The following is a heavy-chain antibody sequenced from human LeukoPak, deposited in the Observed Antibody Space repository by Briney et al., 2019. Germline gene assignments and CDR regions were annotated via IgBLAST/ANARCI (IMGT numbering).Heavy chain of an antibody. J-gene: IGHJ6*04. Sequence: GESLKISCKGSGYRFTSYWIGWVRQMPGKRLGWMGIIYPGDSDTRYSPSFQGQVTISADKSITTAYLQWSSLKASDAAMYYCARHKRWFGELSMGGANYYGMDVGGKGTTVTVSS. V-gene: IGHV5-51*01. CDR2: IYPGDSDT. CDR3: ARHKRWFGELSMGGANYYGMDV. D-gene: IGHD3-10*01. CDR1: GYRFTSYW.